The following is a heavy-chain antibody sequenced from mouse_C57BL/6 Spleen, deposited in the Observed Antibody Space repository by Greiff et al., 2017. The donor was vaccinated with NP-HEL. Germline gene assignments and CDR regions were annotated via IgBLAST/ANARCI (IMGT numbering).Heavy chain of an antibody. CDR2: ISNGGGST. CDR1: GFTFSDYY. V-gene: IGHV5-12*01. CDR3: ARHLHYDSDGYFDY. J-gene: IGHJ2*01. Sequence: EVKLVESGGGLVQPGGSLKLSCAASGFTFSDYYMYWVRQTPEKRLEWVAYISNGGGSTYYPDTVKGRFTISRDNAKNTLYLQMSRLKSEDTAMYYCARHLHYDSDGYFDYWGQGTTLTVSS. D-gene: IGHD2-4*01.